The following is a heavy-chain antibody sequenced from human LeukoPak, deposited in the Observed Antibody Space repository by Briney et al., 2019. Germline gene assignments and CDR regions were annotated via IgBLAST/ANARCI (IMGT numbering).Heavy chain of an antibody. D-gene: IGHD2-15*01. Sequence: GGSLRLSCAASGFTFSSYWMSWVRQAPGKGLEWEANIKQDGSEKYYVDSVKGRFTISRDNAKNSLYLQMNSLRAEDTAVYYCAGRKVVVAASTDAFDIWGQGTMVTVSS. CDR2: IKQDGSEK. V-gene: IGHV3-7*01. J-gene: IGHJ3*02. CDR3: AGRKVVVAASTDAFDI. CDR1: GFTFSSYW.